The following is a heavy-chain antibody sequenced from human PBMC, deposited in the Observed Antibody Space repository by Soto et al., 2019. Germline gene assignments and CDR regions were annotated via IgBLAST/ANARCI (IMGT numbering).Heavy chain of an antibody. Sequence: QVQLVQSGAEVQKPGSSVKVSCKASGGTFSSFTISWVRQAPGQGLEWMGGFIRVSGPAHYAQQFQGRVTLTADESSNTTYMELSSLRSADTAVYYCAKMICSGGSCYSGWFDPWGQGTLVIVAS. J-gene: IGHJ5*02. D-gene: IGHD2-15*01. CDR1: GGTFSSFT. V-gene: IGHV1-69*01. CDR3: AKMICSGGSCYSGWFDP. CDR2: FIRVSGPA.